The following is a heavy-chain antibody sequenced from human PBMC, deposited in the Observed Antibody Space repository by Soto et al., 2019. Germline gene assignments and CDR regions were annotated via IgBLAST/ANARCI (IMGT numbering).Heavy chain of an antibody. V-gene: IGHV4-59*01. Sequence: SETLSLTCTVSGGSISSYYWSWIRQPSGKGLEWIGYIYYSGSTNYNPSLKSRVTISVDTSKNQFSLKLSSVTAADTAVYYCARVEMATLNFDYWGQGTLVTVSS. CDR2: IYYSGST. D-gene: IGHD5-12*01. CDR1: GGSISSYY. CDR3: ARVEMATLNFDY. J-gene: IGHJ4*02.